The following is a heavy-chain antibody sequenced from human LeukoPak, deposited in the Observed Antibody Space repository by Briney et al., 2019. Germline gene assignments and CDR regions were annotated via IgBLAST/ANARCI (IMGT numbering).Heavy chain of an antibody. CDR2: INAGNGNT. D-gene: IGHD6-19*01. CDR3: ARGRRSGWNQRLYYYYYMDV. V-gene: IGHV1-3*03. CDR1: GYTFTSYA. J-gene: IGHJ6*03. Sequence: ASVKVSCKASGYTFTSYAMHWVRQAPGQRLEWMGWINAGNGNTKYSQEFQGRVTITRNTSISTAYMELSSLRSEDTAVYYCARGRRSGWNQRLYYYYYMDVWGKGTTVTVSS.